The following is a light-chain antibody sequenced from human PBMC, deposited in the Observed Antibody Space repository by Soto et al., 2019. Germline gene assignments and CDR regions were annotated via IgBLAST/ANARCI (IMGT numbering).Light chain of an antibody. CDR3: LQDYDYPRT. CDR2: GTS. Sequence: AIQMTQSPSSLSASVGDRVTITCRASQDIRAELGGYQQKPGEAPKLLVYGTSTLQTGVPSRFSGSGSGADFTLTISSLQPEDFATYYCLQDYDYPRTFGQGTKVEIK. V-gene: IGKV1-6*01. CDR1: QDIRAE. J-gene: IGKJ1*01.